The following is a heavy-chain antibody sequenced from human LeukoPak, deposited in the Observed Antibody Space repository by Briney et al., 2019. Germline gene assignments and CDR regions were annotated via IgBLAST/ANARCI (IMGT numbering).Heavy chain of an antibody. CDR2: INARGDT. CDR1: GGSFNDYY. CDR3: ARGRVPAARGYNWFDP. D-gene: IGHD2-2*01. J-gene: IGHJ5*02. V-gene: IGHV4-34*01. Sequence: SETLSLTCAVHGGSFNDYYWNWIRQPPGKGLEWIGDINARGDTNYNPSLKSRVTISVDTSKSQFSLRLTSIIAADTAFYYCARGRVPAARGYNWFDPWGQGTLVTVSS.